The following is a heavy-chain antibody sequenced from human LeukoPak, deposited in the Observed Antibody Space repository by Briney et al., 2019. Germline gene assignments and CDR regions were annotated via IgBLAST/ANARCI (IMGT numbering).Heavy chain of an antibody. D-gene: IGHD1-26*01. CDR2: IHHSGST. CDR1: GSSISSSNYY. Sequence: SETLFLTCTVSGSSISSSNYYWGWIRQPPGQGLEWIGSIHHSGSTYYNPSLKSRVAISVDTSKNQFSLKLSSVTAADTAVYYCARHKGWELYYWGQGTLVTVSS. CDR3: ARHKGWELYY. V-gene: IGHV4-39*01. J-gene: IGHJ4*02.